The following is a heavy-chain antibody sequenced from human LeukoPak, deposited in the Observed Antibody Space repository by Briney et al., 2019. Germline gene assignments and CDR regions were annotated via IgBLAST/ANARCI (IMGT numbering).Heavy chain of an antibody. D-gene: IGHD3-3*01. Sequence: PGGSLRLSCAASGFTFSSFWMSWVRQAPGKGLEWVANIKKDGSQKYYVDSVEGRFTISRDNAKNSLYLQMDSLRHDDTAVYYCTRVFGGYDVSDSWGQGTRVTVSS. CDR1: GFTFSSFW. CDR2: IKKDGSQK. CDR3: TRVFGGYDVSDS. J-gene: IGHJ4*02. V-gene: IGHV3-7*03.